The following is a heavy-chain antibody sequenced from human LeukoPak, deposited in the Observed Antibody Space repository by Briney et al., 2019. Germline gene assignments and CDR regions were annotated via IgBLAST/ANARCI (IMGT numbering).Heavy chain of an antibody. V-gene: IGHV4-4*07. D-gene: IGHD3-22*01. J-gene: IGHJ4*02. CDR2: IYTSGST. Sequence: PSETLSLTCTVSGGSISSYYWSWIRQPAGKGLEWIGRIYTSGSTNYNPSLKSRVTMSVDTSKNQFSLKLSSVTAADTAVYYCARFTYDSSGYYRGNYFDYWGQGTLVTVSS. CDR1: GGSISSYY. CDR3: ARFTYDSSGYYRGNYFDY.